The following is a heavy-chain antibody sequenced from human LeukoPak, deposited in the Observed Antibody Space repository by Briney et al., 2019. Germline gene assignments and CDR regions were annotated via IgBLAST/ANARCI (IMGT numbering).Heavy chain of an antibody. Sequence: GESLRLSCAASGFTFSSYALSWVRQAPGKGLEWVAVISYDGSNKYYADSVKGRFTISRDNSKNTLYLQMNSLRAEDTAVYYCAKGHSSGLWGRFDYWGQGTLVTVSS. J-gene: IGHJ4*02. CDR3: AKGHSSGLWGRFDY. CDR2: ISYDGSNK. D-gene: IGHD6-19*01. CDR1: GFTFSSYA. V-gene: IGHV3-30*18.